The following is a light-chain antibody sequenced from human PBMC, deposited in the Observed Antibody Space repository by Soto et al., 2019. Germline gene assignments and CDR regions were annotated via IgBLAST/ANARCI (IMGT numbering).Light chain of an antibody. V-gene: IGKV3-20*01. CDR3: HQYGGSPGT. CDR2: DAS. J-gene: IGKJ1*01. Sequence: EIVLTQSPGTLSLSPGERATLSCRASQSVSSNYLAWYQQRPGQAPRLLIYDASSRATGVPDRFSGSGSGTDFTLTISRXEPEDFAVYYCHQYGGSPGTLGQGTKVDIK. CDR1: QSVSSNY.